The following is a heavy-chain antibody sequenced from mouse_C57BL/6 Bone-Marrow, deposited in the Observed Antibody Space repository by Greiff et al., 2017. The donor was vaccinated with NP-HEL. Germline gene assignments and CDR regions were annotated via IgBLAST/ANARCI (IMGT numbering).Heavy chain of an antibody. D-gene: IGHD1-1*01. Sequence: QVQLHQPGAELVKPGASVKLSCKASGYTFTSYWMHWVKQRPGQGLEWIGMIHPNSGSTNYNEKFKSKATLTVDKSSSTAYMQLSSLTSEDSAVYYCARSRSLLRYSYWGQGTTLTVSS. CDR3: ARSRSLLRYSY. CDR2: IHPNSGST. J-gene: IGHJ2*01. CDR1: GYTFTSYW. V-gene: IGHV1-64*01.